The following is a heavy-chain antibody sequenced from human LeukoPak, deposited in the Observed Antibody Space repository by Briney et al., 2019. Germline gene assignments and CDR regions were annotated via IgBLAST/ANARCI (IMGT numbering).Heavy chain of an antibody. Sequence: PGGSLRLSCAASGFTFSSYAMHWVRQAPGKGLEWVAVISYDGSNKYYADSVKGRFTISRDNSKNTLYLQMNSLRAEDTAVYYCARADDHLWPYAHWGQGTLVTVSS. V-gene: IGHV3-30-3*01. CDR1: GFTFSSYA. CDR2: ISYDGSNK. D-gene: IGHD2-21*01. CDR3: ARADDHLWPYAH. J-gene: IGHJ4*02.